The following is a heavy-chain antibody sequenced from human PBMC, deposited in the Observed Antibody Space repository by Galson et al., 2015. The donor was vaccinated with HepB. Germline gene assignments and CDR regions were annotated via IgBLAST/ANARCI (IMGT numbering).Heavy chain of an antibody. CDR1: GFTFSSYA. J-gene: IGHJ4*02. CDR2: ISYDGSNK. CDR3: ARDCKGWYGGVEYDY. V-gene: IGHV3-30*04. D-gene: IGHD3-16*01. Sequence: LRLSCAASGFTFSSYAMHWVRQAPGKGLEWVAVISYDGSNKYYADSVKGRFTISRDNSKNTLYLQMNSLRAEDTAVYYCARDCKGWYGGVEYDYWGQGTLVTVSS.